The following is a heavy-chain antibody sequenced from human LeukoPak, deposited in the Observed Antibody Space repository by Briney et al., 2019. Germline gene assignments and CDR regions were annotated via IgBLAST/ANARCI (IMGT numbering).Heavy chain of an antibody. CDR2: ISSGSGTI. V-gene: IGHV3-48*02. J-gene: IGHJ3*02. CDR3: ARDTLLYADSPDAFDM. Sequence: GGSLRLSCAASGFTFRSYSMNWVRQAPGKGLEWVSYISSGSGTIYYADSVKGRFTISRDNAKNSLYLQMNSLRDEDTAVYYCARDTLLYADSPDAFDMWGQGTMVTVSS. CDR1: GFTFRSYS. D-gene: IGHD4-17*01.